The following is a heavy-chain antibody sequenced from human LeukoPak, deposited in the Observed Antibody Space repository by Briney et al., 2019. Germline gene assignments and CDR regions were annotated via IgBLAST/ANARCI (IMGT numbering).Heavy chain of an antibody. J-gene: IGHJ2*01. CDR2: IYYSGST. V-gene: IGHV4-39*01. CDR3: ARHVPSGLRIVVVTSDWYFDL. D-gene: IGHD2-21*02. Sequence: SETLSLTCTVSGGSISSSSYYWGWIRQPPGKGLEWIGSIYYSGSTYYNPSLKSRVTISVDTSRNQFSPKLSSVTAADTAVYYCARHVPSGLRIVVVTSDWYFDLWGRGTLVTVSS. CDR1: GGSISSSSYY.